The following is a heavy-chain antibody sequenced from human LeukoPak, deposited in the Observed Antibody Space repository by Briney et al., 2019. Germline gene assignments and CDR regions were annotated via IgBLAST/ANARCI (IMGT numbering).Heavy chain of an antibody. D-gene: IGHD3-10*01. CDR1: GFTFSSYW. CDR2: INSDGSST. Sequence: SGGSLRLSCAASGFTFSSYWMHWVLQVPGKGLLWVSRINSDGSSTSYADSVKGRFTTSRDNAKNTLYVQMNSLRAEDTAMYYCSTGSGHAFDIWGRGTMVTVSS. CDR3: STGSGHAFDI. J-gene: IGHJ3*02. V-gene: IGHV3-74*01.